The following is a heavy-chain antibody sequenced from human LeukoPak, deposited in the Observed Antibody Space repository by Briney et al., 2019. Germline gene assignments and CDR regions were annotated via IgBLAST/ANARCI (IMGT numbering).Heavy chain of an antibody. CDR2: INAGNDNR. D-gene: IGHD3-9*01. J-gene: IGHJ4*02. CDR3: ARVTGTYCDY. V-gene: IGHV1-3*01. CDR1: GYTFTSYV. Sequence: EASVKVSCKASGYTFTSYVIHWVRQAPGQRLEWMGWINAGNDNRVYSQNFQGRVTITRDTSATTVYMELSSLRSEDTAVYYWARVTGTYCDYWGQGTLVTVSS.